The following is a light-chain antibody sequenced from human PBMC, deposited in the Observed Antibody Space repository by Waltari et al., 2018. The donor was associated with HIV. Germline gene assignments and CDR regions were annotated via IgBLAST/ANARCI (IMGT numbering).Light chain of an antibody. CDR2: LNSDGSH. J-gene: IGLJ3*02. Sequence: QLVLTQSPSASASLGASVKLTCTLSSGHSSYAIAWHQQQPEKGPRYLMNLNSDGSHSKGDVIPDRFSGSSAWADRYHTISSLPSEDEADYYCQTWGTGIRVFGGGTKLTVL. CDR3: QTWGTGIRV. V-gene: IGLV4-69*01. CDR1: SGHSSYA.